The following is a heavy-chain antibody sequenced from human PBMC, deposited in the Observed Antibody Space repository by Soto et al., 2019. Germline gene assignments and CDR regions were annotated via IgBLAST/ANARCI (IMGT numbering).Heavy chain of an antibody. V-gene: IGHV3-15*01. D-gene: IGHD2-21*02. CDR1: GFTFSNAW. CDR2: IKSKTDGGTT. CDR3: TIEPCRGVCYFSVFVYD. J-gene: IGHJ4*02. Sequence: EVQLVESGGGLVKPGGSLRLSCAASGFTFSNAWMSWVRQAPGKGLEWVGRIKSKTDGGTTDYAAPVKGRFTISRDDSKNTLYLQMNSLKTEDTAVYYCTIEPCRGVCYFSVFVYDWGQGTLVTVS.